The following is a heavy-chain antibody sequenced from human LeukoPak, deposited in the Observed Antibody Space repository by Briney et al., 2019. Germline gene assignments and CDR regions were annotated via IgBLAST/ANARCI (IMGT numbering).Heavy chain of an antibody. CDR3: AREIFYGLDI. D-gene: IGHD3-9*01. J-gene: IGHJ6*02. Sequence: GGPLRFSCAASGFTFRSYAMHRFRQTPCKRLAPASVTSSDGNNKYHADSVKGRFTLSRDHSKNTLYLQMNSLRTEDTAVYYCAREIFYGLDIWGQGTTVTVSS. CDR2: TSSDGNNK. CDR1: GFTFRSYA. V-gene: IGHV3-30-3*01.